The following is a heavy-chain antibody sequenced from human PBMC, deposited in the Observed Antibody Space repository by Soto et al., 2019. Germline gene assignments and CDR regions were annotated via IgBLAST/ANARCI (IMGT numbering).Heavy chain of an antibody. Sequence: QVQLVHSGAEVKKPGASVKVSCKASGYTFSSYDINWVRQATGQGLEWMGWMNPKSGNTGYVQKFQDRVTMTRDTSINTAYMELSGLRSEDTAVYYCARGASMDVWGKGTTVTVSS. J-gene: IGHJ6*03. CDR3: ARGASMDV. V-gene: IGHV1-8*01. CDR2: MNPKSGNT. CDR1: GYTFSSYD.